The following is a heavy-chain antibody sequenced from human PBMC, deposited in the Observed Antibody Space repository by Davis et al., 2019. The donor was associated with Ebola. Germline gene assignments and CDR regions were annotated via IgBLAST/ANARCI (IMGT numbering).Heavy chain of an antibody. J-gene: IGHJ5*02. CDR1: GGSISTYY. D-gene: IGHD6-6*01. CDR2: ITYSGST. V-gene: IGHV4-59*01. CDR3: ARGHTITAVSNWFDP. Sequence: MPSETLSLTCTVPGGSISTYYWSWIRQPPGKGLEYIGYITYSGSTNYNPSLKSRVTMSVDTSKNQFTLKLSSVTAADTAVYYCARGHTITAVSNWFDPWGQGTLVTVSS.